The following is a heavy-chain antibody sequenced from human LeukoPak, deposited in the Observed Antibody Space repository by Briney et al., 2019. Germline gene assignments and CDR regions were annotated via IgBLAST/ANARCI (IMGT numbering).Heavy chain of an antibody. CDR2: IIPIFGTA. CDR3: ARGGIVGATTSYYYYYMDV. CDR1: GGTFSSYA. D-gene: IGHD1-26*01. J-gene: IGHJ6*03. V-gene: IGHV1-69*05. Sequence: GASVKVSCKGSGGTFSSYAISWVRQAPGQGLEWMGGIIPIFGTANYAQKFQGRVTITTDESTSTPYMELSSLRSEDTAVYYCARGGIVGATTSYYYYYMDVWGKGTTVTVSS.